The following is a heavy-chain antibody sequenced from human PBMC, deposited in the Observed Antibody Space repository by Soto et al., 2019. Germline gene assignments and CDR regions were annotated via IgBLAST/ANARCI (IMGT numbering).Heavy chain of an antibody. Sequence: EVHLVESGGGLVQPGGSLRLSCAASGFTFSNYWMHWVRQAPGKGLVLVSRINDDGSRTAYADSVKGRFTISRDKNTLYLQMNSLRVEDTAVYYCARPSAVTTPPFDFWGQGTLVTVSS. CDR2: INDDGSRT. V-gene: IGHV3-74*01. CDR3: ARPSAVTTPPFDF. J-gene: IGHJ4*02. CDR1: GFTFSNYW. D-gene: IGHD4-17*01.